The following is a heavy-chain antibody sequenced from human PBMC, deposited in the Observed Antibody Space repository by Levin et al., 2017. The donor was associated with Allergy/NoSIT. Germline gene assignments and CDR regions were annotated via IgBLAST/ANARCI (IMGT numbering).Heavy chain of an antibody. CDR2: IYYSGST. Sequence: RSSETLSLTCTVSGGSISSSSYYWGWIRQPPGKGLEWIGSIYYSGSTYYNPSLKSRVTISVDTSKNQFSLKLSSVTAADTAVYYCARLGHNGHTYYDILTGYYRDAFDIWGQGTMVTVSS. CDR3: ARLGHNGHTYYDILTGYYRDAFDI. CDR1: GGSISSSSYY. D-gene: IGHD3-9*01. V-gene: IGHV4-39*01. J-gene: IGHJ3*02.